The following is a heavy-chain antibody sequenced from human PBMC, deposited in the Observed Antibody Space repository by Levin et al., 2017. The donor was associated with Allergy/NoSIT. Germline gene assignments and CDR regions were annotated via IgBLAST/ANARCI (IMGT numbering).Heavy chain of an antibody. Sequence: GESLKISCAASGFIVSDDHMSWVRQAPGRGLEWVSVIYADDTTYYADSVTGRFTISRDNSKNTLSLQMNSLGAEDTAVYYCARIRGDYYDSSGYSSRGHFDFWGQGTLVTVSS. CDR3: ARIRGDYYDSSGYSSRGHFDF. D-gene: IGHD3-22*01. V-gene: IGHV3-66*01. J-gene: IGHJ4*02. CDR2: IYADDTT. CDR1: GFIVSDDH.